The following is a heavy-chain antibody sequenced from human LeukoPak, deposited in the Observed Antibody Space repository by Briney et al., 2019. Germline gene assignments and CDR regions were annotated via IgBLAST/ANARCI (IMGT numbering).Heavy chain of an antibody. J-gene: IGHJ4*02. CDR3: TTDRYYYDSSGYYEVDY. D-gene: IGHD3-22*01. CDR2: IKSRTDGGTT. CDR1: GFTFSNAW. V-gene: IGHV3-15*01. Sequence: GGSLRLSCAASGFTFSNAWMSWVRQAPGKGLEWVGRIKSRTDGGTTDYAAPVKGRFTISRDDSKNTLYLQMNSLKTEDTAVYYCTTDRYYYDSSGYYEVDYWGQGTLVTVSS.